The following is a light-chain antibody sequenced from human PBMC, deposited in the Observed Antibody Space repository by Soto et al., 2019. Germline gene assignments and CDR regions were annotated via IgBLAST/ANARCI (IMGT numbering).Light chain of an antibody. Sequence: MAQSPATLSASPGDRATLSCRASDSVSRNLAWYQQKPGQAPRLLIYDASTMATGVPARFSGSGSGTEFTLTISSLQSEDFAAYYCQQYNTWPCTFGPGTKVDIK. CDR2: DAS. CDR1: DSVSRN. J-gene: IGKJ3*01. CDR3: QQYNTWPCT. V-gene: IGKV3-15*01.